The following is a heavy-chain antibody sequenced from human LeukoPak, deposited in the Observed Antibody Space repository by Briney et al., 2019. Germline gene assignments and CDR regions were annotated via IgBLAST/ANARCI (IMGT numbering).Heavy chain of an antibody. V-gene: IGHV1-2*06. CDR2: INCITGDT. J-gene: IGHJ4*02. D-gene: IGHD6-13*01. Sequence: ASVKVSCKASGYTFTDYYIHLVRQAPRQGLEWMGRINCITGDTRSAQKFQGRVTMTRDTSISTAYMQLSSLRSDDTAVYYCAREIAATGAAVDYWGQGILVTVSS. CDR1: GYTFTDYY. CDR3: AREIAATGAAVDY.